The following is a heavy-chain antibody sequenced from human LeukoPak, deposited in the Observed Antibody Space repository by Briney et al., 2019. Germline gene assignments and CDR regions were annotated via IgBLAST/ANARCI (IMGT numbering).Heavy chain of an antibody. Sequence: SETLSLTCTVSGGSISSYYWSWIRQPPGKGLEWIGYIYYSGSTNYNPSLKSRVTISVDTSKNQFSLKVSSVTAADTAVYYCARDGTVTSAFDIWGQGTMVTVSS. V-gene: IGHV4-59*12. CDR3: ARDGTVTSAFDI. D-gene: IGHD4-17*01. J-gene: IGHJ3*02. CDR2: IYYSGST. CDR1: GGSISSYY.